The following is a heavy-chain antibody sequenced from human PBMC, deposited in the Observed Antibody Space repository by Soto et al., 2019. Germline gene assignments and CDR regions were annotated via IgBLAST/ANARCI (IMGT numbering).Heavy chain of an antibody. J-gene: IGHJ2*01. CDR3: ARPLWRNDYNWGYFDL. CDR2: ISYDGSNK. V-gene: IGHV3-30-3*01. CDR1: GFSFSSYA. Sequence: GGSLRLSRAASGFSFSSYAMHWVRQAPGKGLEWVAVISYDGSNKYYADSVKGRFTISRDNSKNTLYLQMNSLRAEDTAVYYCARPLWRNDYNWGYFDLWGRGTLVTVSS. D-gene: IGHD4-4*01.